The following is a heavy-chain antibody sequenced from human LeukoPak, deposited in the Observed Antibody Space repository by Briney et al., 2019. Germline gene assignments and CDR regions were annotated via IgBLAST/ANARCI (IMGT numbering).Heavy chain of an antibody. CDR2: MYSGGST. V-gene: IGHV3-53*01. D-gene: IGHD2-21*01. Sequence: GGSLRLSCAASGFTVSTNYMSGVRQAPGKGLEWVSVMYSGGSTYYADSVKGRFTFSRDNSKNTLSLQMNSLRAEDTAVYYCVRGSSFGEGFDYWGQGTLVTVSS. CDR1: GFTVSTNY. CDR3: VRGSSFGEGFDY. J-gene: IGHJ4*02.